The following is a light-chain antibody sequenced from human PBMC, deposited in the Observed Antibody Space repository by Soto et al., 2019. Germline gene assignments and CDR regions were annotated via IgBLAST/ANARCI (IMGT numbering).Light chain of an antibody. V-gene: IGLV2-14*01. CDR3: SSYTSSSTYVV. Sequence: QSVLTQPASVSGSPGQSITLSCTGTSSDVGGYNYVSWYQQHPGKAPKLMIYEVTYRPSGVSNRFSGSKSGNTASLTISGLQAEDEADYYCSSYTSSSTYVVFGGGTKL. CDR2: EVT. J-gene: IGLJ2*01. CDR1: SSDVGGYNY.